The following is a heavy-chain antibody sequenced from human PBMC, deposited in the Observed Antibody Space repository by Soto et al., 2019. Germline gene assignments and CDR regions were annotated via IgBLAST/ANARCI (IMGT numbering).Heavy chain of an antibody. V-gene: IGHV4-34*01. CDR1: GGSFSGYY. Sequence: SETLSLTCAVYGGSFSGYYWSWIRQPPGKGLEWIGEINHSGSTNYNPSLKSRVTISVDTSKNQFSLKLSSVTAADTAVYYGARGVGIFGVVIIPHYYYYYMDVWGKGTTVTVSS. CDR2: INHSGST. CDR3: ARGVGIFGVVIIPHYYYYYMDV. J-gene: IGHJ6*03. D-gene: IGHD3-3*01.